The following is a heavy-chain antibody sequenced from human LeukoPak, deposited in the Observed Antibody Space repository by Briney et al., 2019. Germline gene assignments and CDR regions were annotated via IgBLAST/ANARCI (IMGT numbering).Heavy chain of an antibody. CDR2: ISSSSSYI. Sequence: GGSLRLSCAASGFTFSSYSMNWVRQAPGKGLEWVSSISSSSSYIYYADSVKGRFTISRDNAKNSLYLQMNSLRAEDTAVYYCARELGRGVATNYFDYWGQGTLVTVSS. CDR3: ARELGRGVATNYFDY. J-gene: IGHJ4*02. CDR1: GFTFSSYS. D-gene: IGHD3-10*01. V-gene: IGHV3-21*01.